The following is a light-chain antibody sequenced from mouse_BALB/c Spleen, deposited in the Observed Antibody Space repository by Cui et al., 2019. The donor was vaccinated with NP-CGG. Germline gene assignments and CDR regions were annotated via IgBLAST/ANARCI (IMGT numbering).Light chain of an antibody. Sequence: QALVTQQSPLTTSPGETVTLTVRSSTGAVTTSNYANWVQEKPDHLFTGLIGGTNNRAPGVPARFSGSLIGDKAALTITGAQTEDEAIYFCALWYSNHWVFGGGTKLTVL. J-gene: IGLJ1*01. CDR3: ALWYSNHWV. CDR1: TGAVTTSNY. CDR2: GTN. V-gene: IGLV1*01.